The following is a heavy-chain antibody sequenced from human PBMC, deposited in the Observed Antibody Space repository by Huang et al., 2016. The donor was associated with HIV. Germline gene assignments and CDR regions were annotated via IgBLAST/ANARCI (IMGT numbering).Heavy chain of an antibody. J-gene: IGHJ2*01. V-gene: IGHV4-39*01. Sequence: QMRFQESGPGLVKPSGTLSLTCNVSGGSINTGCYYWGWIRQPPGKGLGWVGSLYYTGKRHYDPSLKGRLTMSADTSKNQFSLNLSSVTAADTAIYYCARNHDFWRGRMFAISYFDVWGRGTLVTVAS. CDR3: ARNHDFWRGRMFAISYFDV. D-gene: IGHD3-3*01. CDR2: LYYTGKR. CDR1: GGSINTGCYY.